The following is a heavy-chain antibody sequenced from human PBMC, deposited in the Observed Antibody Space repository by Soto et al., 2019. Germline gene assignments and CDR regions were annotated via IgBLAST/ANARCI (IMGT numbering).Heavy chain of an antibody. CDR1: GFSFTNYW. V-gene: IGHV5-10-1*01. CDR3: AKDLTRQLAYWLDP. D-gene: IGHD6-6*01. Sequence: LGESLKISCKGSGFSFTNYWISWVRQMPGKGLEWMGNIDPVDSYANYSPSFQGHVTLTRDTSIATAYLTLTSLTSDDTALYYCAKDLTRQLAYWLDPWGQGTQVTVSS. CDR2: IDPVDSYA. J-gene: IGHJ5*02.